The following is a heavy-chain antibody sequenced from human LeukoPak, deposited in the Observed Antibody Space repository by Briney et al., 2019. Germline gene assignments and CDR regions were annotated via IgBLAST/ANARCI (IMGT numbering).Heavy chain of an antibody. CDR2: IYYSGST. CDR3: ARGGPYSSSWYNWFDP. J-gene: IGHJ5*02. Sequence: SETLSLTCTVSDGSISSGGYYWSWIRQHPGKGLEWIGYIYYSGSTYYNPFLKSRVTISVDTSKNQFSLKLSSVTAADTAVYYCARGGPYSSSWYNWFDPWGQGTLVTVSS. V-gene: IGHV4-31*03. D-gene: IGHD6-13*01. CDR1: DGSISSGGYY.